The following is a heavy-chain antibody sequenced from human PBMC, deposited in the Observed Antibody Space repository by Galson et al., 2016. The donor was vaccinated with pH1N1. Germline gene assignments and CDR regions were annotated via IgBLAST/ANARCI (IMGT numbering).Heavy chain of an antibody. J-gene: IGHJ4*02. CDR2: IDPSDGTT. CDR3: ARRYYFDY. Sequence: SVKVSCKAAGYSVTRYYMHWVRQAPGQGLEWMGIIDPSDGTTTYSLKFQGRIILTRDTSTNSVHMELTTLRPDDSVTYFCARRYYFDYWGQGTLVTVSS. V-gene: IGHV1-46*01. CDR1: GYSVTRYY.